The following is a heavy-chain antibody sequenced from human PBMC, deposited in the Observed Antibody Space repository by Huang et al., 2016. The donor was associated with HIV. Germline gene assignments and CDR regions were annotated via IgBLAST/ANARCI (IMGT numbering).Heavy chain of an antibody. CDR3: ARDPRIQSWLNFFDY. J-gene: IGHJ4*02. Sequence: EVQLVESGGGLVQPGGSLRLSCAASGFSISSYWMHWVRQAPGKGLVGVARINSDVRSTRYADSVKGRFTIARDNAKNTLYLQMNSLRAEDTAVYYCARDPRIQSWLNFFDYWGQGTLVSVSS. CDR1: GFSISSYW. CDR2: INSDVRST. D-gene: IGHD3-22*01. V-gene: IGHV3-74*01.